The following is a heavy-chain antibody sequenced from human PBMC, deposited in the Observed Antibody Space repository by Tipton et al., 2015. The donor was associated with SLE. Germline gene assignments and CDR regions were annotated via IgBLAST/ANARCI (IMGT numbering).Heavy chain of an antibody. Sequence: TLSLTCAVYGGSFSGYHWTWIRPPPGQGLEGIGEIADTGSPNSNPSLKSRVTISRDASKSQFSLIMNSLTAADTAVYYCAGGPVQRWPPGAYWGQGTLVTVSS. CDR1: GGSFSGYH. CDR2: IADTGSP. J-gene: IGHJ4*02. CDR3: AGGPVQRWPPGAY. V-gene: IGHV4-34*01. D-gene: IGHD6-19*01.